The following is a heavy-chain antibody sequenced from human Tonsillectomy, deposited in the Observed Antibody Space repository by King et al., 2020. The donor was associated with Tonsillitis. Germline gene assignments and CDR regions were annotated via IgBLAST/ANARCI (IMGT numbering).Heavy chain of an antibody. CDR3: TIQRHGDYEVGY. J-gene: IGHJ4*02. V-gene: IGHV4-39*07. Sequence: QLQLQESGPGLVKPSETLSLTCTVSGGSISSSSYFWGWIRQPPGKGLGWIGSIYYSGSTYYNPSLKSRVTISVDTSKNQFSLRLSSVTAADTAVYYCTIQRHGDYEVGYWGQGTLVTVSS. D-gene: IGHD4-17*01. CDR1: GGSISSSSYF. CDR2: IYYSGST.